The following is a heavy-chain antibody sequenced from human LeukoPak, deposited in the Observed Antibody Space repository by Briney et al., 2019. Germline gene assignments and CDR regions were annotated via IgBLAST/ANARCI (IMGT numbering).Heavy chain of an antibody. CDR3: ARARGRGYCSGGSCSRGSYYYMGV. D-gene: IGHD2-15*01. V-gene: IGHV4-4*07. J-gene: IGHJ6*03. Sequence: SETLSLTCTVSGGSISSYYWSWIRQPAGKGLEWIGRIYTSGSTNYNPSLKSRVTISMDTSKHQFSLRLSSVTAADTAVYYCARARGRGYCSGGSCSRGSYYYMGVWGKGTTVTVSS. CDR2: IYTSGST. CDR1: GGSISSYY.